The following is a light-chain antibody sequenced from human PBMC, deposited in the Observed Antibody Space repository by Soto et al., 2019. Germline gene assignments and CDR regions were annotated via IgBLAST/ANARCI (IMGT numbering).Light chain of an antibody. CDR1: SSDVDGYNY. CDR3: ISYTARATWL. J-gene: IGLJ3*02. V-gene: IGLV2-14*01. CDR2: GVS. Sequence: QSVLTQPASVSGSPGQSITISCTGISSDVDGYNYVSWYHQHPGEAPKLMIYGVSNRPSGVSDRFSGSRSANTASLTISGLQAEDEADYYCISYTARATWLFGGGTKLTVL.